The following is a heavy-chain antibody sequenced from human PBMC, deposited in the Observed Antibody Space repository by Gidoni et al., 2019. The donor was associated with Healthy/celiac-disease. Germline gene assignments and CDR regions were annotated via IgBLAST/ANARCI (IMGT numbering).Heavy chain of an antibody. CDR2: IRSKAYGGTT. CDR1: GFTFGDYA. Sequence: EVQLVESGGGLVQPGRSLRLSCTASGFTFGDYAMSWVRQAPGKGLEWVGFIRSKAYGGTTEYAASVKGRFTISRDDSKSIAYLQMNSLKTEDTAVYYCTRSPGWLNDYFDYWGQGTLVTVSS. CDR3: TRSPGWLNDYFDY. D-gene: IGHD1-1*01. J-gene: IGHJ4*02. V-gene: IGHV3-49*04.